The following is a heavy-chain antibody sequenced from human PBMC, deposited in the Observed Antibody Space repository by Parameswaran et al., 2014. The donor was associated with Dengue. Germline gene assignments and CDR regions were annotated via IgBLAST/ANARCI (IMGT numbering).Heavy chain of an antibody. D-gene: IGHD6-6*01. CDR2: INPSGGST. Sequence: WVRQAPGQGLEWMGIINPSGGSTSYAQKFQGRVTMTRDTSTSTVYMELSSLRSEDTAVYYCATSSAARLFRPPYYFDYWGQGTLVTVSS. J-gene: IGHJ4*02. CDR3: ATSSAARLFRPPYYFDY. V-gene: IGHV1-46*01.